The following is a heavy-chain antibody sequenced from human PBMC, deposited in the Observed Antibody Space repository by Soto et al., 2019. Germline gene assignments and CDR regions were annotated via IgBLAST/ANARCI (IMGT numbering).Heavy chain of an antibody. CDR1: GGTFSSYA. J-gene: IGHJ6*02. CDR2: IIPIFGTA. Sequence: SVKVSCKDSGGTFSSYAISWVRQAPGQGLEWMGGIIPIFGTANYAQKFQGRVTITADKSTSTAYMELSSLRSEDTAVYYCARAQEGAAAGTTRIYYFYGMDVWGQETMVIVAS. V-gene: IGHV1-69*06. D-gene: IGHD6-13*01. CDR3: ARAQEGAAAGTTRIYYFYGMDV.